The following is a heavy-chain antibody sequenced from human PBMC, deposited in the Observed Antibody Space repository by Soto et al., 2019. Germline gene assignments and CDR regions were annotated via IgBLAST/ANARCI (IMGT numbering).Heavy chain of an antibody. CDR3: AVLGEFQSYYYGMNV. Sequence: PSETLSLTCTVSGGSMSTYSWSWIRQPAGKGLEWIGRIFASGSANYNPSLKSRLTISVDTSKNQFSLRLSSVTAADTAVYYCAVLGEFQSYYYGMNVWGQGTTVTVSS. J-gene: IGHJ6*02. V-gene: IGHV4-4*07. D-gene: IGHD3-10*01. CDR1: GGSMSTYS. CDR2: IFASGSA.